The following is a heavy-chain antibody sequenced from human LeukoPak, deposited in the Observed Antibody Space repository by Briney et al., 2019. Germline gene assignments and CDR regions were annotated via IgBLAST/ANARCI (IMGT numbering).Heavy chain of an antibody. J-gene: IGHJ4*02. CDR3: ARYSSSSLIDY. V-gene: IGHV4-39*01. Sequence: SETLFLTCTVSGGSISSSSYYWGWIRQPPGKGLEWIGSIYYSGSTYYNPSLKSRVTISVDTSKNQFSLKLSSVTAADTAVYYCARYSSSSLIDYWGQGTLVTVSS. CDR1: GGSISSSSYY. CDR2: IYYSGST. D-gene: IGHD6-6*01.